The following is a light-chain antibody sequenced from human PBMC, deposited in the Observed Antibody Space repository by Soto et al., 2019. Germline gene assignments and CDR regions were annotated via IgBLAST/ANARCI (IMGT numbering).Light chain of an antibody. CDR3: MQATHWLYT. Sequence: DAVMTQSPLSLPVTLGQPASISCRSSQSLVHSTGNTYLNWFQQRPGQSPRRLIYKVSNRDSGVPDRFSGSASGTDFILKISRVEAEDMGVYYCMQATHWLYTFGQGTKLEI. CDR2: KVS. J-gene: IGKJ2*01. CDR1: QSLVHSTGNTY. V-gene: IGKV2-30*02.